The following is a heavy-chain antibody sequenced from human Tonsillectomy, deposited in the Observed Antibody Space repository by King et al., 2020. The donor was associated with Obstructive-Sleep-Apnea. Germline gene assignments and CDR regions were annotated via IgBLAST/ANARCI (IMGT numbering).Heavy chain of an antibody. CDR2: IYPGDSDT. J-gene: IGHJ4*02. V-gene: IGHV5-51*01. Sequence: QLVQSGAEVKKPGESLKISCQISGYSFTDYWIGWVRQMPGKGLEWMGIIYPGDSDTRYSPSFQGQVTISADTSISTAYLQWSRLKASDTAMYYRARRERAVAGHFDYWGQGTLVTVSS. CDR1: GYSFTDYW. CDR3: ARRERAVAGHFDY. D-gene: IGHD6-19*01.